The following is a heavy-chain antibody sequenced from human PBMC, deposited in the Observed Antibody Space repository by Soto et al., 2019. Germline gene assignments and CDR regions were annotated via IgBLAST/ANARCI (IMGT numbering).Heavy chain of an antibody. CDR3: IGEVASGY. D-gene: IGHD2-15*01. CDR2: ISRDAGTK. CDR1: GFTVSSYG. V-gene: IGHV3-30*03. J-gene: IGHJ4*02. Sequence: QVQLVESGGGVVQPGRSLRLSCAASGFTVSSYGMHWVRQAPGKGLEWVAVISRDAGTKYYADSVKGRFTISRDNSRNTLFLEMNSLRGDDMAVYYCIGEVASGYWGQGALVTVS.